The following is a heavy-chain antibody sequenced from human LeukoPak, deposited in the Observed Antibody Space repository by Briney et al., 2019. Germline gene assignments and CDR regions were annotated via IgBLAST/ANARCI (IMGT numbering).Heavy chain of an antibody. CDR2: TYYRSKWYN. Sequence: SQTLSLTCAISGDSVSSNSAAWNWIRQSPSRGLEWLGRTYYRSKWYNDYAVSVKSRITINPDTSKNQFSLQLNSVTPEDTAVYYCAREEGYYDSSGYWSGDAFDIWGQGTMVTVSS. J-gene: IGHJ3*02. CDR3: AREEGYYDSSGYWSGDAFDI. CDR1: GDSVSSNSAA. V-gene: IGHV6-1*01. D-gene: IGHD3-22*01.